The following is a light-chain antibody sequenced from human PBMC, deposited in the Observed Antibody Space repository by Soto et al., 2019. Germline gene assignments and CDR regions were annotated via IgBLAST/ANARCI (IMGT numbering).Light chain of an antibody. V-gene: IGLV2-8*01. Sequence: QSALTQPPSASGSPGQSVAISCTGTSSDVGGYNYVSWYQQHPGKAPKLMIYEVNKRPSGVPDRFSGSKSGNTASLTVSGLQAEDEADYYCGTWHSNSKTRVFGGGTKLTVL. CDR1: SSDVGGYNY. CDR2: EVN. CDR3: GTWHSNSKTRV. J-gene: IGLJ3*02.